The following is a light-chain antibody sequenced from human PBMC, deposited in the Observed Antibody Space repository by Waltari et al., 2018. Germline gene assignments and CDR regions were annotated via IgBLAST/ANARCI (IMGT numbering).Light chain of an antibody. CDR2: DAS. CDR3: QQCNNSPPT. CDR1: QSVSSQ. J-gene: IGKJ1*01. Sequence: EIVLTQSPATLSLSPGEGATLSCRASQSVSSQLVWYQQKRGQAPRLLIYDASNRATGIPARFSGSGSGTDFILTISSLEPEDFAVYYCQQCNNSPPTFGQGTKVEIK. V-gene: IGKV3-11*01.